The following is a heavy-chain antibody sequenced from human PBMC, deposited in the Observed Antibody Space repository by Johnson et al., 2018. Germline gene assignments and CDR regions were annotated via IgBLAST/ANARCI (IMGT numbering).Heavy chain of an antibody. CDR3: AKGEVLSPLDAFDF. CDR2: ISFDGNNK. V-gene: IGHV3-30-3*01. J-gene: IGHJ3*01. Sequence: QVQLVQSGGGVVQPGRSLRLSCAASGFTFISYALHWVRQAPGKGLEWVAVISFDGNNKYYADSVKGRFTISRDNSKNTLYLQMNSLRDEDTAVYYCAKGEVLSPLDAFDFWGQGTMVTVSS. D-gene: IGHD2/OR15-2a*01. CDR1: GFTFISYA.